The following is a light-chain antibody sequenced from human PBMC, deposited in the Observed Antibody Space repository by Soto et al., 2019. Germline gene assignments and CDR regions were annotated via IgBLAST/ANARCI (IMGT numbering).Light chain of an antibody. Sequence: EIVMTQSPPTLSVYPGERATLSCRASQSVGSKLAWYQQRPGQAPRLLIHDASNRATGIPARFSGSGSVTEFYLNISSLQSADFEVYSCQQYGDWPGAFGGGTKGEIK. J-gene: IGKJ4*01. CDR1: QSVGSK. CDR3: QQYGDWPGA. CDR2: DAS. V-gene: IGKV3D-15*01.